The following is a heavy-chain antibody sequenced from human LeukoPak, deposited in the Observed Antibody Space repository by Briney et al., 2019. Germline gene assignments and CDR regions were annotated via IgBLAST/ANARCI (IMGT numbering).Heavy chain of an antibody. D-gene: IGHD6-19*01. J-gene: IGHJ4*02. CDR3: ARTVAKVFDY. Sequence: GGSLRLSCAASGFTFSSYWMHWVRQAPGKGLVWVSRINNDGSSTTYADSVKGRFTIFRDNAKNTLYLQMNSLRAEDTAVYYCARTVAKVFDYWGQGTLVTVSS. CDR2: INNDGSST. V-gene: IGHV3-74*01. CDR1: GFTFSSYW.